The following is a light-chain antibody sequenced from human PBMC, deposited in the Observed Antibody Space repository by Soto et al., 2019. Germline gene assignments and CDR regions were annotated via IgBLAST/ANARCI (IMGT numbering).Light chain of an antibody. CDR1: QNIDNW. CDR2: AAS. CDR3: LHLNNFPRT. Sequence: DIQMTQSPSSVSASVGDRVTITCRASQNIDNWLAWYQQRPGKAPKLLIFAASTLQSGVPSRFSGSGSGTDFTLTISSLQPEDFATYYCLHLNNFPRTFGQGTKVEIK. V-gene: IGKV1-12*01. J-gene: IGKJ1*01.